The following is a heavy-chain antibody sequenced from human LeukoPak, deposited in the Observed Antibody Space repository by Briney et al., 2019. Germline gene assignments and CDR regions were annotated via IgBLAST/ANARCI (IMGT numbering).Heavy chain of an antibody. D-gene: IGHD4-23*01. Sequence: SETLSLTCTVSGGSISSGGYYWSWIRQPPGKGLEWIGEIFHSGSTNYNPSLKSRVTMSADKSKNQFSLNLSSVTAADTAVYYCLYGGNSGDWVYWGQGTLVTVSS. J-gene: IGHJ4*02. CDR2: IFHSGST. V-gene: IGHV4-39*07. CDR1: GGSISSGGYY. CDR3: LYGGNSGDWVY.